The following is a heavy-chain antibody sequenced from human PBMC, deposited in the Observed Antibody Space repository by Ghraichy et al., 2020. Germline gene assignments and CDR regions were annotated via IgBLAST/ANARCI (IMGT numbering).Heavy chain of an antibody. D-gene: IGHD2-2*02. J-gene: IGHJ5*02. CDR1: GYTLTELS. V-gene: IGHV1-24*01. Sequence: ASVKVSCKVSGYTLTELSMHWVRQAPGKGLEWMGGFDPEDGETIYAQKFQGRVTMTEDTSTDTAYMELSSLRSEDTAVYYCATYQLLYRGAGNWFDPWGQGTLVTVSS. CDR2: FDPEDGET. CDR3: ATYQLLYRGAGNWFDP.